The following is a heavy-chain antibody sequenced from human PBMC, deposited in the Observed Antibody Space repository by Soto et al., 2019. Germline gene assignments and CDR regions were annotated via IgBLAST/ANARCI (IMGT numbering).Heavy chain of an antibody. Sequence: GGSLRLSCAASGFTFSSYWMSWVRQAPGKGLEWVANIKQDGSEKYYVDSVKGRFTISRDNAKNSLYLQMNSLRAEDTAVYYCARESITIFGAPPRYYGMDVWGQGTTVTVSS. CDR2: IKQDGSEK. V-gene: IGHV3-7*03. D-gene: IGHD3-3*01. CDR3: ARESITIFGAPPRYYGMDV. CDR1: GFTFSSYW. J-gene: IGHJ6*02.